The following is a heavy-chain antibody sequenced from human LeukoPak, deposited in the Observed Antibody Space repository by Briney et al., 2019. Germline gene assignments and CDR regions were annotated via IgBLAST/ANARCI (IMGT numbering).Heavy chain of an antibody. V-gene: IGHV4-31*03. CDR1: GGSISSGGYY. J-gene: IGHJ4*02. CDR3: ARGPPPDFDC. Sequence: SETLSLTCTVSGGSISSGGYYWSWIRQHPGKGLEWIGYIYYSGSTYYNPSLKSRVTMSVDTSKNQFSLNLRSVTAADTAVYYCARGPPPDFDCWGQGTLVTVSS. CDR2: IYYSGST.